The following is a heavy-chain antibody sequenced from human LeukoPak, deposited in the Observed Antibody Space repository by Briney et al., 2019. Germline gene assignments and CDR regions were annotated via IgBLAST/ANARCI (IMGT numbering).Heavy chain of an antibody. CDR1: GDSTNTFF. CDR2: IYYTGTT. J-gene: IGHJ4*02. D-gene: IGHD5-18*01. CDR3: ARGGGRGGYSYGYSY. Sequence: SETLSLTCTISGDSTNTFFWSWIRQPPGKGLEWIGYIYYTGTTNYNPSLKSRVTISVDTSKNQFSLKVNSVTAADTAVYYCARGGGRGGYSYGYSYWGQGTLVTVSS. V-gene: IGHV4-59*01.